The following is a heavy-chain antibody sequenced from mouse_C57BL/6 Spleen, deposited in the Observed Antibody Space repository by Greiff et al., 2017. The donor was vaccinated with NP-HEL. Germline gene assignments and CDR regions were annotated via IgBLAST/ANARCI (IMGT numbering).Heavy chain of an antibody. Sequence: QVHVKQSGPGLVQPSQSLSITCTVSGFSLTSYGAHWVRQSPGKGLEWLGVICSGGSTDYNAAFLYRLSISKDKSKSQVFLKMNSLQADDTAIYYCARIGSFAYWGQGTLVTVSA. V-gene: IGHV2-2*01. D-gene: IGHD2-2*01. CDR1: GFSLTSYG. J-gene: IGHJ3*01. CDR2: ICSGGST. CDR3: ARIGSFAY.